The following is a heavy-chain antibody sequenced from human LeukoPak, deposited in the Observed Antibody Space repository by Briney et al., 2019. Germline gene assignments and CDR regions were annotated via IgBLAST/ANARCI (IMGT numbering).Heavy chain of an antibody. V-gene: IGHV1-2*02. CDR1: GYTFTDYY. CDR2: TNPNSGDT. CDR3: ARDVGEYCSSINCYASHY. D-gene: IGHD2-2*01. J-gene: IGHJ4*02. Sequence: GASVKVSCKTSGYTFTDYYIHWVRQAPGHGPEWMGWTNPNSGDTNFAQKFQGGVTMTRDMSITTAYMELSSLRSDDTAVYYCARDVGEYCSSINCYASHYWGQGTLVTVSS.